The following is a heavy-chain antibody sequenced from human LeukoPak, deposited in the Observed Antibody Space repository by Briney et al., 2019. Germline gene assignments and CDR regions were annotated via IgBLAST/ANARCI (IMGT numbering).Heavy chain of an antibody. J-gene: IGHJ6*03. CDR1: GGSISSGGYY. V-gene: IGHV4-31*03. D-gene: IGHD3-10*01. CDR3: ARDRGFGAYYYYYMDV. CDR2: IYYSGST. Sequence: SQTLSLTCTVSGGSISSGGYYWSWLRQHPGKGLEWIGYIYYSGSTYYNPSLKSRVTISVDTSKNQFSLKLSSVTAADTAVYYCARDRGFGAYYYYYMDVWGKGTTVTVSS.